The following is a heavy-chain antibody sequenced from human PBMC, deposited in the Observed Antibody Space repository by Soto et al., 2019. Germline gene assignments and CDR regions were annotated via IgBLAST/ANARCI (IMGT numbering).Heavy chain of an antibody. CDR3: ARDVTRDIVVVPAALPFDY. J-gene: IGHJ4*02. D-gene: IGHD2-2*01. V-gene: IGHV3-30-3*01. CDR2: ISYDGSNK. Sequence: QVQLVESGGGVVQPGRSLRLSCAASGFTFSSYAMHWVRQAPGKGLEWVAVISYDGSNKYYADSVKGRFTISRDNSKNRLYLQMNSLRAEDTAVYYCARDVTRDIVVVPAALPFDYWGQGTLVTVSS. CDR1: GFTFSSYA.